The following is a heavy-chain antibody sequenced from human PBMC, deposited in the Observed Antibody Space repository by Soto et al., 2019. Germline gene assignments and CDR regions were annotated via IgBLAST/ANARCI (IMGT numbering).Heavy chain of an antibody. CDR2: IYYSGST. D-gene: IGHD6-19*01. J-gene: IGHJ6*02. V-gene: IGHV4-59*01. CDR3: ARDKVNIGVDGIHYFYGMDV. Sequence: QVQLQESGPGLVKPSETLSLTCTVSGGSISSYYWSWIRQPPGKGLEWIGYIYYSGSTKYNPSLKSPSTIXXXTXXNQFSLKLRSVTAADTAVYYCARDKVNIGVDGIHYFYGMDVWGQGTTVTVSS. CDR1: GGSISSYY.